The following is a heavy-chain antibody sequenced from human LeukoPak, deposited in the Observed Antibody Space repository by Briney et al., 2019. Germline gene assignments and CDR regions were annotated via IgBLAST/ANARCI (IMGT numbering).Heavy chain of an antibody. D-gene: IGHD4-23*01. CDR1: GFTFSSHW. CDR3: VKGGGNVRRYFEY. Sequence: PGGSLRLSCAASGFTFSSHWMHWVRQAPGKGLVWVSRINSDGSSISYADSVKGRFTISRDNAKNTLYLQMNSLRAEDTAVYYCVKGGGNVRRYFEYWGQGTLVTVSS. V-gene: IGHV3-74*01. CDR2: INSDGSSI. J-gene: IGHJ4*02.